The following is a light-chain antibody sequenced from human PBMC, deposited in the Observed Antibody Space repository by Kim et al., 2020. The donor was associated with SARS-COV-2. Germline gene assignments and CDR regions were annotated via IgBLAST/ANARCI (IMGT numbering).Light chain of an antibody. CDR1: QSISTY. Sequence: DIQMTQSPSSLAASVGDRVTIACRASQSISTYLNWYQQKPGKAPKLLIYAASSLQSGVPSRFSGSGSGTDFTLTISSLQPEEFATYYCQQRHTTPLLTFGGGTKLEI. CDR3: QQRHTTPLLT. V-gene: IGKV1-39*01. CDR2: AAS. J-gene: IGKJ4*01.